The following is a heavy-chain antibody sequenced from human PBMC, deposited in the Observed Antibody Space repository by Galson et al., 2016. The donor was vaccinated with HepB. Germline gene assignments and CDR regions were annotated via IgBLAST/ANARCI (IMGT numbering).Heavy chain of an antibody. J-gene: IGHJ4*02. D-gene: IGHD2-21*02. V-gene: IGHV3-23*01. Sequence: SLRLSCAASGFTFSSYVMSWVRQAPGKGLEWVSNIRGSDGSTYYADSVKGRFTISRDNSKNTLYLQVNSLRAEDTAVYYCATQLHCGGDCPDPYYFDYWGQGTLVTVSS. CDR1: GFTFSSYV. CDR2: IRGSDGST. CDR3: ATQLHCGGDCPDPYYFDY.